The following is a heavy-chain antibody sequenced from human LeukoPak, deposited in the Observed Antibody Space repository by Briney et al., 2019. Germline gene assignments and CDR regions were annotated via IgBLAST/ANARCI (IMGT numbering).Heavy chain of an antibody. J-gene: IGHJ4*02. CDR1: GYTFSTYG. Sequence: ASVKVSCKASGYTFSTYGITWVRQAPGQGLEWMGFIIPDSGGTTYQQNFQGRVTMTRDTSISTFYMELSSLRPDDTAVYYCSTEDKYCTGANCGVFWGQGTLVTVSS. D-gene: IGHD2-8*02. CDR2: IIPDSGGT. CDR3: STEDKYCTGANCGVF. V-gene: IGHV1-2*02.